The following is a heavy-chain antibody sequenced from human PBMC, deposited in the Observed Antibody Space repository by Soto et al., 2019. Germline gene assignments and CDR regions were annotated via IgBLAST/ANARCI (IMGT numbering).Heavy chain of an antibody. CDR2: IKQDGSEK. CDR1: GFTFSRYW. J-gene: IGHJ6*03. Sequence: PGGSLRLSCAASGFTFSRYWMSWVRQAPGKGLEWVANIKQDGSEKYYVDSVKGRFTISRDNAKNSLYLQMNSLRAEDTAVYYCARALAPTVTTDYYYYYMDVWGKGTTVTVSS. D-gene: IGHD4-17*01. CDR3: ARALAPTVTTDYYYYYMDV. V-gene: IGHV3-7*01.